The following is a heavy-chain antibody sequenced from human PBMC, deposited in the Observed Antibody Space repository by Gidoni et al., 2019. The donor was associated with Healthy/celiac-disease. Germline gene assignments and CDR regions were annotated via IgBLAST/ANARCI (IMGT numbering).Heavy chain of an antibody. J-gene: IGHJ4*02. CDR2: ISGSGGST. Sequence: EVQLLESGGGLVQPGGSLRLSCAASGFTCSSYAMSWVRQAPGKGLEWVSAISGSGGSTYYADSVKGRFTISRDNSKNTLYLQMNSLRAEDTAVYYCAKRPTYVETNFDYWGQGTLVTVSS. CDR1: GFTCSSYA. D-gene: IGHD3-16*01. V-gene: IGHV3-23*01. CDR3: AKRPTYVETNFDY.